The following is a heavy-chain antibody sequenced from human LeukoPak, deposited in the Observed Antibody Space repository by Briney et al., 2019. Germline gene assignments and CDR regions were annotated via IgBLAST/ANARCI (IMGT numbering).Heavy chain of an antibody. CDR2: ISGSGGST. CDR3: AKRPPQLGYFDY. J-gene: IGHJ4*02. D-gene: IGHD6-6*01. CDR1: GFTFSNAW. V-gene: IGHV3-23*01. Sequence: PGGSLRLSCAASGFTFSNAWMSWVRQAPGKGLEWVSAISGSGGSTYYADSVKGRFTISRDNSKNTLYLQMNSLRAEDTAVYYCAKRPPQLGYFDYWGQGTLVTVSS.